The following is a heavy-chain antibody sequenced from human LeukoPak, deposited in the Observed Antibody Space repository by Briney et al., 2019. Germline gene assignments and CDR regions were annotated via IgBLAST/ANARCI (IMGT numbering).Heavy chain of an antibody. CDR3: AKDHLVGAVAGTSDY. CDR1: GFTFSIYA. D-gene: IGHD6-19*01. CDR2: ISGSGGST. V-gene: IGHV3-23*01. Sequence: GGSLRLSCAASGFTFSIYAMSWVRQAPGKGLEWVSAISGSGGSTYYADSVKGRFTISRDNSKNTLYLQMNSLRAEDTAVYYCAKDHLVGAVAGTSDYWGQGTLVTVSS. J-gene: IGHJ4*02.